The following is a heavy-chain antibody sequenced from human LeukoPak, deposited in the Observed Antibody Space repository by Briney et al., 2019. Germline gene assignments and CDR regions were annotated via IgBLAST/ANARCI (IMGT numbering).Heavy chain of an antibody. Sequence: GGSLRLSCAASGFTFSSYAMSWVRQAPGKGLEWVSAISGSGGSTYYADSVKGRFTISRDNSKNTLYLQMNSLRAEDTAVYYCAKVLPPFPVLGGFDNWARETRVTVPS. CDR3: AKVLPPFPVLGGFDN. CDR2: ISGSGGST. J-gene: IGHJ4*02. D-gene: IGHD3-16*01. CDR1: GFTFSSYA. V-gene: IGHV3-23*01.